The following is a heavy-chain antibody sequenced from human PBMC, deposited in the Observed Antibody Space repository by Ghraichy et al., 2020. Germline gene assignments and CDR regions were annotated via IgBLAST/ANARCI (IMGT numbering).Heavy chain of an antibody. CDR2: INPNSGDT. Sequence: ASVKVSCKASGYTFTGYYIHWVRQAPGQGLEYMGWINPNSGDTKYAHKFQGRVTMTRDTSISTAYMDLSRLTSEDTAVYFCARDWQHILVVTTTPDAFDIWGQGTMVTVSS. CDR1: GYTFTGYY. J-gene: IGHJ3*02. CDR3: ARDWQHILVVTTTPDAFDI. D-gene: IGHD2-21*02. V-gene: IGHV1-2*02.